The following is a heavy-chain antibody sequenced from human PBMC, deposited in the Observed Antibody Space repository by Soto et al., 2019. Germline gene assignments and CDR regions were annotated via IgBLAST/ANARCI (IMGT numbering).Heavy chain of an antibody. Sequence: SVKVSCKASGGTFSSYAISWVRQAPGQGLEWMGGIIPIFGTANYAQKFQGRVTITTDESTSTAYMELSSLRSEDTAVYYCARGRYSGYDPPSNYGMDVWGQGTTVTVSS. CDR2: IIPIFGTA. CDR3: ARGRYSGYDPPSNYGMDV. V-gene: IGHV1-69*05. J-gene: IGHJ6*02. CDR1: GGTFSSYA. D-gene: IGHD5-12*01.